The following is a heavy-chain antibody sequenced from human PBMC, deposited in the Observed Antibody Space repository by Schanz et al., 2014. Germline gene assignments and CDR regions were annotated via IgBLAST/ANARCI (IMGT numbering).Heavy chain of an antibody. CDR3: ARGRGVYTSTYDWIY. D-gene: IGHD3-10*01. Sequence: QVQLQESGPGLVKPSGTLSLTCTVSGGSISSNNWWTWVRQPPGKGLEWIGEIYQSGKTTYDPSLKSRLTVSMDKSSNQFSLRLTSVTAADTAVYYCARGRGVYTSTYDWIYWGHGTLVTVSS. CDR2: IYQSGKT. V-gene: IGHV4-4*02. CDR1: GGSISSNNW. J-gene: IGHJ4*01.